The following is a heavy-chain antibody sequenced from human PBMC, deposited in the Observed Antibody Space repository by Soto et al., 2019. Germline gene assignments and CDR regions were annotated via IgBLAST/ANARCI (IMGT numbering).Heavy chain of an antibody. CDR3: ATGRGRDSYGPYNWFDP. D-gene: IGHD5-18*01. J-gene: IGHJ5*02. Sequence: QVQLVQSGAEVKKPGSSVKVSCKASGGTFSSYAISWVRQAPGQGLEWMGGIIPIFGTANYAQKFQGRVTITADESTSTAYMELSSLRSEDTGVYYCATGRGRDSYGPYNWFDPWGQGTLVTVSS. V-gene: IGHV1-69*12. CDR1: GGTFSSYA. CDR2: IIPIFGTA.